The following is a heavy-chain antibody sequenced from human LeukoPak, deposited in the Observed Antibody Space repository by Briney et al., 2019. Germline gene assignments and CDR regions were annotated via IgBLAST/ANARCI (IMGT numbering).Heavy chain of an antibody. Sequence: GGSLRLSCAASGFTFSSYEMNWIRQAPGKGLDWVSYISSSGSTIYYADSVKGRFTISRDNAKNSLYLQMNSLRAEDTAVYYCSRDLPPAITMVRGVNVYYGIDVWGQGGTVTVSS. J-gene: IGHJ6*01. V-gene: IGHV3-48*03. CDR1: GFTFSSYE. D-gene: IGHD3-10*01. CDR3: SRDLPPAITMVRGVNVYYGIDV. CDR2: ISSSGSTI.